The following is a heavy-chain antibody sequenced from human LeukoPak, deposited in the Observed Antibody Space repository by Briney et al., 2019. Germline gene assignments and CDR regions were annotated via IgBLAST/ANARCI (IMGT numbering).Heavy chain of an antibody. V-gene: IGHV3-30*18. Sequence: PGKSLRLSCTASGFNFSAYGVHWVRQAPGKGLDWVAVISFHGTNKYYADSVKGRFTISRDNSNNTLYLQMNSVRAEDTAVYYCAKGRRGSSYVHYFDTWGQGTLVTVSS. CDR2: ISFHGTNK. CDR3: AKGRRGSSYVHYFDT. D-gene: IGHD3-22*01. J-gene: IGHJ1*01. CDR1: GFNFSAYG.